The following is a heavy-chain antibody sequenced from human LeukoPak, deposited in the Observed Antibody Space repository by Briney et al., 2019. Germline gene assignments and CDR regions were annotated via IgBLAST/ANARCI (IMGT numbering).Heavy chain of an antibody. Sequence: PGGSLRLSCAASGFTFSSYWMSWVRQAPGKGLEWVANIKQDGSEKYYVDSVKGRFTISRDNSKNTLYLQMNSLRAEDTAVYYCARVWRCSGDNCYGGLGYWGQGTLVTVSS. CDR3: ARVWRCSGDNCYGGLGY. D-gene: IGHD2-15*01. CDR2: IKQDGSEK. J-gene: IGHJ4*02. CDR1: GFTFSSYW. V-gene: IGHV3-7*01.